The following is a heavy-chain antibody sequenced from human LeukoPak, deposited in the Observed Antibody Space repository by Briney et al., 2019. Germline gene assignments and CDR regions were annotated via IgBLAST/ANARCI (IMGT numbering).Heavy chain of an antibody. CDR2: IYSGGST. J-gene: IGHJ4*02. D-gene: IGHD3-22*01. CDR3: AKGDYYYDSSGIDY. Sequence: PGGSLRLSCAASGFTVSSNYMSWVRQAPGKGLEWVSVIYSGGSTYYADSVKGRFTISRDNSKNTLYLQMNSLRAEDTAVYYCAKGDYYYDSSGIDYWGQGTLVTVSS. V-gene: IGHV3-53*05. CDR1: GFTVSSNY.